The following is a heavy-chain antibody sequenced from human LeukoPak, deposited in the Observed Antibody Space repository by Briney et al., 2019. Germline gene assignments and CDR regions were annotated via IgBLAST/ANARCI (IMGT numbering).Heavy chain of an antibody. J-gene: IGHJ6*03. D-gene: IGHD6-6*01. CDR1: GGSISTSSYY. CDR2: IYYSGST. V-gene: IGHV4-39*07. CDR3: ARVSDSSSSLISYYYMDV. Sequence: ETLSLTCTVSGGSISTSSYYWGWIRQPPGKGLEWIGSIYYSGSTYYNPSLKSRVTISVDTSKNQFSLKLSSVTAADTAVYYCARVSDSSSSLISYYYMDVWGKGTTVTVSS.